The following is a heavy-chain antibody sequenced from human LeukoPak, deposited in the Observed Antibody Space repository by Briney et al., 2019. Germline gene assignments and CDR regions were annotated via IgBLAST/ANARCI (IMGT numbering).Heavy chain of an antibody. J-gene: IGHJ3*02. CDR2: VLYSGGT. D-gene: IGHD1/OR15-1a*01. CDR3: ARRLGVTNNDDAFHI. V-gene: IGHV4-39*01. CDR1: GGSISSGRYY. Sequence: SETLSLTCTVSGGSISSGRYYWGWIRQPPGKGLEWIGSVLYSGGTYYNPSLRSRVTISVDTSNNQFPLRLTSVTAADTAVYYCARRLGVTNNDDAFHIWGLGTMVTVSS.